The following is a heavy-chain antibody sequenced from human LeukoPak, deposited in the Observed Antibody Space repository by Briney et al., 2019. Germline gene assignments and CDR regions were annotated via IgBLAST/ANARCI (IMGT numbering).Heavy chain of an antibody. CDR3: ATQTQYGSSYDY. V-gene: IGHV4-34*01. CDR1: GGSFSGYF. CDR2: INHSGST. Sequence: SETLSLTCAVNGGSFSGYFWSWIRQPPGKGLEWIGEINHSGSTYYNASLKSRITISVDTSKRQFSLRMNSVTAADTAVYYCATQTQYGSSYDYWGQGTLVTVSS. J-gene: IGHJ4*02. D-gene: IGHD6-6*01.